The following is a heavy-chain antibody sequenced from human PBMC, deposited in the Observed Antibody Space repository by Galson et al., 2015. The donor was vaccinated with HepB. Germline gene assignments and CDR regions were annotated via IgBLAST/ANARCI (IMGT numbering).Heavy chain of an antibody. V-gene: IGHV3-30-3*01. CDR3: ARDPATVDTAISYYFDY. CDR1: GFAFSTYA. D-gene: IGHD5-18*01. Sequence: SLRLSCAASGFAFSTYAMHWVRQAPGKGLEWVAVISYDGSNKYYGDSVKGRFTISRDNSKNTLYLQMNSLRAEDTAMYYCARDPATVDTAISYYFDYWGQGTLVTVSS. CDR2: ISYDGSNK. J-gene: IGHJ4*02.